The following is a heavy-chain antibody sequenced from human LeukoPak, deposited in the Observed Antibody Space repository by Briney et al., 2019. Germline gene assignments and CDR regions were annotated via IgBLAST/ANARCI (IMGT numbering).Heavy chain of an antibody. D-gene: IGHD6-13*01. CDR1: VFTFSSSR. V-gene: IGHV3-48*01. J-gene: IGHJ4*02. CDR3: ANFEPGYTSSWYAEF. Sequence: GGFVTLSCEVSVFTFSSSRMNWVRHAPWKGREWVLSISSRGTTKHYADSVKGRFTISRDNAKNALYLQMNSLRVEDTAVYYCANFEPGYTSSWYAEFWGRGTLVTVSS. CDR2: ISSRGTTK.